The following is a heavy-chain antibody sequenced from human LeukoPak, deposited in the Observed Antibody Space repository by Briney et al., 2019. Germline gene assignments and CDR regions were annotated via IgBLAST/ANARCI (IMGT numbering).Heavy chain of an antibody. CDR1: GGTFSSYA. D-gene: IGHD6-13*01. CDR2: IIPIFGTA. CDR3: ARGSSWYGSDY. V-gene: IGHV1-69*13. Sequence: EASVKVSCKASGGTFSSYAVSWVRQAPGQGLEWMGGIIPIFGTANYAQKFQGRVTITADESTSTAYMELSSLRSEDTAVYYCARGSSWYGSDYWGQGTLVTVSS. J-gene: IGHJ4*02.